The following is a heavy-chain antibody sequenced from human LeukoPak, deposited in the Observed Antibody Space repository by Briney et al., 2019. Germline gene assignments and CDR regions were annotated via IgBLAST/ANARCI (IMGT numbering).Heavy chain of an antibody. J-gene: IGHJ4*02. Sequence: SETLSLTCTVSGYSISSGYYWGWIRQPPGKGVGWIGSIYHSGSTYYNPSLKSRVTISVDTSKNQFSLELSSVTAADTAVYYCARGNYGSGSYYNDLWYFDYWGQGTLVTVSS. CDR2: IYHSGST. V-gene: IGHV4-38-2*02. CDR3: ARGNYGSGSYYNDLWYFDY. CDR1: GYSISSGYY. D-gene: IGHD3-10*01.